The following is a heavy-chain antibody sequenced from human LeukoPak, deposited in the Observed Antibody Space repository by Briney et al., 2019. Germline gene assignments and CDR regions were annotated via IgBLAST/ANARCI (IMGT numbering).Heavy chain of an antibody. Sequence: GESLKISCRASGYTFANHWIIWVRQMPGKGLERMGSIYPGDSDTRHSPSLQGLVTISADKSISTAFLQWNTLKPSDTATYYCARTRGTTLILGSPFDVWGQGTMVTVSS. V-gene: IGHV5-51*01. CDR1: GYTFANHW. CDR2: IYPGDSDT. CDR3: ARTRGTTLILGSPFDV. J-gene: IGHJ3*01. D-gene: IGHD1-7*01.